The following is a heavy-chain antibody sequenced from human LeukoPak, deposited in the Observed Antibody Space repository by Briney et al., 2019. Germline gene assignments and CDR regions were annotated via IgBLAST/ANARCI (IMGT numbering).Heavy chain of an antibody. V-gene: IGHV1-69*01. CDR3: ARGTTGTTPVRYYYYGMDV. CDR2: IIPIFGTA. Sequence: SVKVSCKASGGTFSSYAISWVRQAPGQGLEWMGGIIPIFGTADYAQKFQGRVTITADESTSTAYMELSSLRSEDTAVYYCARGTTGTTPVRYYYYGMDVWGKGTTVTVSS. J-gene: IGHJ6*04. CDR1: GGTFSSYA. D-gene: IGHD1-1*01.